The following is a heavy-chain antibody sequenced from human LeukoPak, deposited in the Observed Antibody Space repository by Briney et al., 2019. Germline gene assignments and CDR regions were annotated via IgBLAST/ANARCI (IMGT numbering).Heavy chain of an antibody. J-gene: IGHJ5*02. CDR2: ISSSSSYI. CDR3: TRDTTTYYYEIPTSDP. D-gene: IGHD3-22*01. CDR1: GFTFSSYS. V-gene: IGHV3-21*03. Sequence: PGGSLRLSCAASGFTFSSYSMNWVRQAPGKGLEWVSSISSSSSYIYYADSVKGRFTISRDDSKSIADLQMNSLKTEDTGVYYCTRDTTTYYYEIPTSDPWGQGTLVTVSS.